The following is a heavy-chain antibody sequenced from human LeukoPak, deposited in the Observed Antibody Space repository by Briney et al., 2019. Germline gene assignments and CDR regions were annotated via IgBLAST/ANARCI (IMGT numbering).Heavy chain of an antibody. J-gene: IGHJ4*02. CDR1: GYTLTELC. V-gene: IGHV1-24*01. D-gene: IGHD6-13*01. CDR2: CNPEDGET. Sequence: ASVKVSCKVSGYTLTELCMHWVRQAPGKGLEWMGGCNPEDGETIYAQKFQGRVTFTADKPTSTTYMELRSLRFEDTAVYYCATASPRDSSSWPHFEYWGQGTLVTVSS. CDR3: ATASPRDSSSWPHFEY.